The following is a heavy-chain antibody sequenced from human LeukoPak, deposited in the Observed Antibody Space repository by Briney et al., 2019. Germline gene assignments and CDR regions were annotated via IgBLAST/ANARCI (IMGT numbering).Heavy chain of an antibody. J-gene: IGHJ4*02. CDR1: GFTFSSYS. CDR2: ISTGGTST. CDR3: AKLGTTNPLYFFDY. V-gene: IGHV3-23*01. Sequence: SGGSLRLSCAASGFTFSSYSMSWVRQAPGKWLEWVSAISTGGTSTYYADSVKGRFTISRDNSKNTLSLQMNNLRAEDTAVYYCAKLGTTNPLYFFDYWGQGTLVTVSS. D-gene: IGHD1-26*01.